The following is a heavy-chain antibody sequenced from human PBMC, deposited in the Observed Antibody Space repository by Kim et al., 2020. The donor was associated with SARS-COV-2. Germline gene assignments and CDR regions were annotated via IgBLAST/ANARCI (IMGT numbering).Heavy chain of an antibody. Sequence: GGSLRLSCAASGFTFSSYGMHWVRQAPGKGLEWVAVIWCDGSNTYYADSVKCRFTISRDNSKNTLYLQMNSLRAEDTAVYYCARGWQWLVEWGWGTLDSVSS. D-gene: IGHD6-19*01. CDR3: ARGWQWLVE. CDR1: GFTFSSYG. V-gene: IGHV3-33*01. CDR2: IWCDGSNT. J-gene: IGHJ1*01.